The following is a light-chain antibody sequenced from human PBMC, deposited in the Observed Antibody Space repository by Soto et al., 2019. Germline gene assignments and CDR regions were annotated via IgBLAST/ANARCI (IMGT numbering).Light chain of an antibody. CDR2: GAC. CDR1: QGVSNDY. Sequence: IELPQSPGSRSLSPGERATLSFRASQGVSNDYVAWYQKTPGQAHRLINYGACKRATGIPDRFSGSGSGTDFTLTISRLEPEDVAVYYCQQYGSLGTFGQGTKVDI. CDR3: QQYGSLGT. J-gene: IGKJ1*01. V-gene: IGKV3-20*01.